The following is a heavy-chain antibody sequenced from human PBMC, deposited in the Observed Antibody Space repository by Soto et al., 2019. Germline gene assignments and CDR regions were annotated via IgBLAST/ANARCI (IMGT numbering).Heavy chain of an antibody. Sequence: QVQLVQSGAEVKKPGSSVKVSCKASGGTFSRYAISWVRQAPGQGLEWMGGIIPGFGRANYAQKLQGRVTINADESKSTGYMELRSLTSEDTAVYYCARDCTLYDRSAYYYVYWGQGTLVTVSS. CDR3: ARDCTLYDRSAYYYVY. V-gene: IGHV1-69*01. CDR2: IIPGFGRA. CDR1: GGTFSRYA. J-gene: IGHJ4*02. D-gene: IGHD3-22*01.